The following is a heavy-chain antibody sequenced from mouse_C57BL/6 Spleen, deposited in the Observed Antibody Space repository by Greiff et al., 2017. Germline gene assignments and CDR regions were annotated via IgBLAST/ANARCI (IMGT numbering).Heavy chain of an antibody. CDR2: IDPEDGET. CDR3: AINYTVVIDY. V-gene: IGHV14-2*01. D-gene: IGHD1-1*01. Sequence: EVQLQQSGAELVKPGASVKLSCTASGFNIKDYYMHWVKQRTEQGLEWIGRIDPEDGETKYAPKFQGKATITADTSSNTAYLQLSSLTSEGTSGEYCAINYTVVIDYWGQGTTLTVSS. J-gene: IGHJ2*01. CDR1: GFNIKDYY.